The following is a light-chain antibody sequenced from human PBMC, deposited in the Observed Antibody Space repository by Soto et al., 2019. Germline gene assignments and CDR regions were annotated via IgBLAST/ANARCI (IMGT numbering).Light chain of an antibody. Sequence: DIVMTQSPLSLSVTPGEPASISCRSSQSLLHSNGYNYLDWYLQKPGQSPQLLIYLGSNWASGVPDRFSGSGSGTDFTLKISRVEAEDVGVYYCMQALQTPVTFGQGTKLEIK. V-gene: IGKV2-28*01. J-gene: IGKJ2*01. CDR1: QSLLHSNGYNY. CDR3: MQALQTPVT. CDR2: LGS.